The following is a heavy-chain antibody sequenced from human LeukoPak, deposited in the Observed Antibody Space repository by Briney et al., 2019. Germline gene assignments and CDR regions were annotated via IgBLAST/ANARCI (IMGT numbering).Heavy chain of an antibody. CDR1: GGSISSYY. D-gene: IGHD3-22*01. CDR3: AREDTVVSYMDV. V-gene: IGHV4-59*01. J-gene: IGHJ6*03. CDR2: IYYSGST. Sequence: SETLSLTCTVSGGSISSYYWSWIRQPPGKGLEWIGYIYYSGSTNYNPSLKSGVTISVDTSKNEFSLKLRSVTAADTAVYYCAREDTVVSYMDVWGKGTTVTVSS.